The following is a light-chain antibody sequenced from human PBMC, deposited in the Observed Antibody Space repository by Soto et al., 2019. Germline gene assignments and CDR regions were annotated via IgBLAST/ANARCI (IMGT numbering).Light chain of an antibody. CDR3: QQYNSWPQT. V-gene: IGKV3-15*01. J-gene: IGKJ1*01. CDR2: GAS. Sequence: EIVMTQSPATLSVSPGERATLSCRASQSVFSNLAWYQQEPGQAPRLLISGASTRASGVPARFSGSGSGTEFPLTISSLQSEDFAVYYCQQYNSWPQTFGQGTKVEI. CDR1: QSVFSN.